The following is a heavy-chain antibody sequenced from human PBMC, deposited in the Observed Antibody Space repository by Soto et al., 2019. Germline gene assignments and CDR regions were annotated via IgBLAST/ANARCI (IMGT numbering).Heavy chain of an antibody. J-gene: IGHJ4*02. D-gene: IGHD3-3*01. CDR1: GFPLEKYG. CDR3: ARDDYTYGVY. Sequence: GGSLRLSCAVSGFPLEKYGMNWVRQAPGKGLEWVSSISFSGDYIYYADSVKGRFTISRDDAKNSLYLHMNSLRAEDTAVYYCARDDYTYGVYWGQGSLVTVSS. CDR2: ISFSGDYI. V-gene: IGHV3-21*04.